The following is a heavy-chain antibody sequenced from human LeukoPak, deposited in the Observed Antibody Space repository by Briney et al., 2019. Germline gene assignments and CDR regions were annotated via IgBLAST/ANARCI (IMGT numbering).Heavy chain of an antibody. CDR2: ISGSGGST. CDR3: AKDRLVVAYFDY. V-gene: IGHV3-23*01. D-gene: IGHD2-15*01. J-gene: IGHJ4*02. Sequence: PGGSLRLSYAASGFTFSSYAMSWVRQAPGKGLEWVSAISGSGGSTYYADSVRGRFTISRDNSKNQLYLQMNSLRAEDTAVYYCAKDRLVVAYFDYWGQGTPVTVSS. CDR1: GFTFSSYA.